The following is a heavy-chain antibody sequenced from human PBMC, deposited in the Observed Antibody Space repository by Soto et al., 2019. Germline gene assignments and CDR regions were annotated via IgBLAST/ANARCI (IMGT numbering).Heavy chain of an antibody. CDR1: GGSFSGYY. D-gene: IGHD3-22*01. CDR3: ARGRLYYYDSSGYYRHYYYGMDV. CDR2: INHSGST. Sequence: PSETLSLTCAVYGGSFSGYYWSWIRQPPGKGLEWIGEINHSGSTNYNPSLKSRVTISVDTSKNQFSLKLSSVTAADTAVYYCARGRLYYYDSSGYYRHYYYGMDVWGQGTTVNVSS. V-gene: IGHV4-34*01. J-gene: IGHJ6*02.